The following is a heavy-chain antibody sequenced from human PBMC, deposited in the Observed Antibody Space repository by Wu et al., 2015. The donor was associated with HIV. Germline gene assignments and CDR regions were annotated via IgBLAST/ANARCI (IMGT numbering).Heavy chain of an antibody. CDR2: INPNSGGT. D-gene: IGHD3-9*01. J-gene: IGHJ6*02. CDR1: GYTFTGYY. V-gene: IGHV1-2*02. CDR3: ARDILTGYPLYYYYGMDV. Sequence: QVQLVQSGAEVKKPGASVKVSCKASGYTFTGYYMHWVRQAPGQGLEWMGWINPNSGGTNYAQKFQGRVTMTRDTSISTAYMELSRLRSDDTAVYYCARDILTGYPLYYYYGMDVWGQGTTVTVSS.